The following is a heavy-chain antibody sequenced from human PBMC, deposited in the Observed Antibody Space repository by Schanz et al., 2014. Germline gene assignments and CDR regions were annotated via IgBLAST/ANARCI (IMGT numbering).Heavy chain of an antibody. CDR3: AGAAVGFIVDAFDL. V-gene: IGHV3-13*01. D-gene: IGHD6-19*01. CDR1: GFRFKTYE. CDR2: ISPSGDT. J-gene: IGHJ3*01. Sequence: VHLVESGGGLVQPGGSLRLSCAVSGFRFKTYEMNWVRQVRGKGLEWVSSISPSGDTHYLASVKGRFTISRENAKSSLYLQMDQLTVEDTAAYYCAGAAVGFIVDAFDLWGRGTMVIVSS.